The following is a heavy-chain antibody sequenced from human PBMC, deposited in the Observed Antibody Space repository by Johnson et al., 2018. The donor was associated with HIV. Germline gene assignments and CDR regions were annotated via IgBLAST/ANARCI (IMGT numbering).Heavy chain of an antibody. Sequence: VQLVESGGGVVRPGGSLRLPCAASGFTFDDYGMSWVRQAPGKGLEWVSGINWNGGSTVYADSVKGRFTIPRDNAKNSLYLQMNSLRAEDTALYYCASWSARADAFDIWGQGTMVTVSS. V-gene: IGHV3-20*04. CDR2: INWNGGST. CDR3: ASWSARADAFDI. J-gene: IGHJ3*02. D-gene: IGHD1-1*01. CDR1: GFTFDDYG.